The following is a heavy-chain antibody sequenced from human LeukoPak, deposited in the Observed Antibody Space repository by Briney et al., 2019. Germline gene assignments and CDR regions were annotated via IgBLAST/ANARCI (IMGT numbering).Heavy chain of an antibody. CDR1: GYTFTSYG. Sequence: ASVKVSCKASGYTFTSYGISWVRQAPGQGLEWMGWISAYNGNTNYAQKFQGRVTITTDESTSTAYMELSSLRSEDTAVYYCARGNYYDSSGYHPPLDYWGQGTLVTVSS. V-gene: IGHV1-18*01. J-gene: IGHJ4*02. CDR3: ARGNYYDSSGYHPPLDY. D-gene: IGHD3-22*01. CDR2: ISAYNGNT.